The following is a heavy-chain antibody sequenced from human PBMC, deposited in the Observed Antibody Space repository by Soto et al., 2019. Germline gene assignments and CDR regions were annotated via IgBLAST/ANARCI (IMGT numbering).Heavy chain of an antibody. CDR3: ARASPEGIAAAIDP. CDR2: INPNSGGT. J-gene: IGHJ5*02. CDR1: GYTFTGYY. D-gene: IGHD6-13*01. V-gene: IGHV1-2*04. Sequence: QVQLVQSGAEVKKPGASVKVSCKASGYTFTGYYMHWVRQAPGQGLEWMGWINPNSGGTNYAQKFQGWVTMTRDTSISPAYMELSRLRSDDTAVYYCARASPEGIAAAIDPWGQGTLVTVSS.